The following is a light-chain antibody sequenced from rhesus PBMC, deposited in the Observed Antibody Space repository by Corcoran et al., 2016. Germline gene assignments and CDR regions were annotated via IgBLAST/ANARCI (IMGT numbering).Light chain of an antibody. CDR2: KVT. J-gene: IGKJ1*01. Sequence: DIVMTQTPLSLPVTPGEPASISCRSSQSLLHSNGNTYLHWYLQKPGQAPRLLIYKVTTRESGVPDRCSGRGSGTDCTLKISRVEPEDVGVYYCMQSTKDPRTCGQGTKVEIK. CDR3: MQSTKDPRT. V-gene: IGKV2S3*01. CDR1: QSLLHSNGNTY.